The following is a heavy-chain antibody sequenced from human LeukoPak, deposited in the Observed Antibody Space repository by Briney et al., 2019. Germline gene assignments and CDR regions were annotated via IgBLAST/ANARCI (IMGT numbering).Heavy chain of an antibody. CDR2: IYYSGST. J-gene: IGHJ4*02. V-gene: IGHV4-31*03. CDR1: GGSISSGGYY. D-gene: IGHD5-12*01. CDR3: ARGYSGYDSGPLDY. Sequence: SQTLSLTCTVSGGSISSGGYYWSWIRQHPGKGLEWIGYIYYSGSTHYNPSLKSRVTISVDTSKNQFSLKLSSVTAADTAVYYCARGYSGYDSGPLDYWGQGTLVTVSS.